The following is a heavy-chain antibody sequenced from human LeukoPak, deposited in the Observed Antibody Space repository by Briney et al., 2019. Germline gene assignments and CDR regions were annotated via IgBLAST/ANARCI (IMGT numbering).Heavy chain of an antibody. D-gene: IGHD3-10*01. CDR1: GYTFTCYY. CDR3: ARGEGEFDY. J-gene: IGHJ4*02. Sequence: GASVKVSCKASGYTFTCYYMHWVRQAPGRGLEWMGRINPNSGGTNYAQKFQGRVTMTRDTSISTAYMELSRLRSDDTAVYYCARGEGEFDYWGQGTLVTVSS. CDR2: INPNSGGT. V-gene: IGHV1-2*06.